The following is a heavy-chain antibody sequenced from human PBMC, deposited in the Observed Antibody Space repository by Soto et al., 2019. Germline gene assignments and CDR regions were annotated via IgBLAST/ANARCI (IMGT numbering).Heavy chain of an antibody. V-gene: IGHV1-18*01. J-gene: IGHJ4*02. CDR2: ISAYNGNT. CDR1: GYTFTSYG. CDR3: ARRWNGWYFDY. D-gene: IGHD6-19*01. Sequence: GASVKVSCKASGYTFTSYGIXWVRQAPGQGLEWMGWISAYNGNTNYAQKLQGRVTMTTDTSTSTAYMEPRSLRSDDAAVYYCARRWNGWYFDYWGQGTLVTVSS.